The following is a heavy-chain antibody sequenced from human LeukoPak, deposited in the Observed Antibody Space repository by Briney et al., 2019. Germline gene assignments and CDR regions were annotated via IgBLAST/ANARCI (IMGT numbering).Heavy chain of an antibody. CDR1: GGTFSSYA. Sequence: SVKVSCKASGGTFSSYAISWVRQAPGQGLECMGRIIPIFGTANYAQKFQVRVTITTDESTSTAYMQLGSLKSEGPAVYYVAREDKWELLPGNFDYWGQGTLVTVSS. CDR2: IIPIFGTA. J-gene: IGHJ4*02. CDR3: AREDKWELLPGNFDY. V-gene: IGHV1-69*05. D-gene: IGHD1-26*01.